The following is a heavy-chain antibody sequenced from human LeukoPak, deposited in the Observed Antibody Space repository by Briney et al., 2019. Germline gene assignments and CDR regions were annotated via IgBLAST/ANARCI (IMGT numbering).Heavy chain of an antibody. Sequence: PSDTLSLTCTVSGDSHSGYSWVWIRQPPGEGLEWIAYVYYSGRTNHNPSLKSRDTISLHTPEIHFSLKMTSVTAAHTAVYYCARGGPLYCGGGPCYSFDYWGQGTLVTVSS. CDR1: GDSHSGYS. CDR3: ARGGPLYCGGGPCYSFDY. J-gene: IGHJ4*02. CDR2: VYYSGRT. D-gene: IGHD2-15*01. V-gene: IGHV4-59*07.